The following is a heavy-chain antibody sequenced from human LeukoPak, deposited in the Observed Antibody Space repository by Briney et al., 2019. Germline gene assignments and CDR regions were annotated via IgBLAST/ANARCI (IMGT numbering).Heavy chain of an antibody. V-gene: IGHV3-23*01. D-gene: IGHD6-6*01. J-gene: IGHJ4*02. CDR2: ISGSGDNT. CDR1: GFTFSRYA. CDR3: AKWKYSNSGIDDY. Sequence: GGSLRLSCAASGFTFSRYAMSWVRQVPGKGLEWVSVISGSGDNTYYADSVKGRFTISRDNSKNMLYLQMNSLRAEDTAVYYCAKWKYSNSGIDDYWGQGTLVTVSS.